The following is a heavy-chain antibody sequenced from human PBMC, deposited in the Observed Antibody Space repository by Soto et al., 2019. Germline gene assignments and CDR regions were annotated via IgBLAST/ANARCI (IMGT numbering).Heavy chain of an antibody. CDR3: ATAIAVAGDY. V-gene: IGHV3-66*01. D-gene: IGHD6-19*01. Sequence: EVQLVESGGGLVQPGGSLRLSCAASGFTVSRNYMSWVRQAPGKGLEWVSVIYSGGSTYYADLVKGRFTISRDNSKNTLYRQMNSLRVEDTAVYYCATAIAVAGDYWGQGTLVTVSS. J-gene: IGHJ4*02. CDR2: IYSGGST. CDR1: GFTVSRNY.